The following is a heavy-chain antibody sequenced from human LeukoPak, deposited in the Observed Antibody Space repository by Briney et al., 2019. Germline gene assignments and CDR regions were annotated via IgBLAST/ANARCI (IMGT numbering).Heavy chain of an antibody. Sequence: ASVKVSCKASGGTFSRFTISWVRQAPGQGFEWMGGITPIFGTANFAQKFQGRVTITADESTSTAYMELSSLRSEDTAVYYCARAPRGCSSTSCYTPTNWFDPWGQGTLVTVSS. CDR3: ARAPRGCSSTSCYTPTNWFDP. D-gene: IGHD2-2*02. V-gene: IGHV1-69*13. CDR1: GGTFSRFT. CDR2: ITPIFGTA. J-gene: IGHJ5*02.